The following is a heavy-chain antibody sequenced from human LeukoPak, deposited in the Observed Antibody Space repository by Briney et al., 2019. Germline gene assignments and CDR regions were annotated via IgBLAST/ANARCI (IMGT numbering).Heavy chain of an antibody. J-gene: IGHJ4*02. CDR1: GGSISTYY. CDR2: IYNSGST. Sequence: SETLSLTCTVSGGSISTYYWSCIRQPAGKGLEWIGRIYNSGSTNYNPSLKSRVTMSVDTSKNQFSLKLRSVTAADTAVYYCARVTGYTIEDYFDYWGQGTLVTVSS. V-gene: IGHV4-4*07. D-gene: IGHD3-9*01. CDR3: ARVTGYTIEDYFDY.